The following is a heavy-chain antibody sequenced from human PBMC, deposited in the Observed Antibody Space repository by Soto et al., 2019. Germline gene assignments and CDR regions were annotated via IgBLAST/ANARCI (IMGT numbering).Heavy chain of an antibody. V-gene: IGHV3-30-3*01. CDR3: ASDRGDYYDSSGYYFWTRANRSKNGIGY. Sequence: PGGSLRLSCAASGFTFSSYAMHWVRQAPGKGLEWVAVISYDGSNKYYADSVKGRFTISRDNSKNTLYLQMNSLRAEDTAVYYCASDRGDYYDSSGYYFWTRANRSKNGIGYWGQVTLVTVAS. CDR1: GFTFSSYA. D-gene: IGHD3-22*01. CDR2: ISYDGSNK. J-gene: IGHJ4*02.